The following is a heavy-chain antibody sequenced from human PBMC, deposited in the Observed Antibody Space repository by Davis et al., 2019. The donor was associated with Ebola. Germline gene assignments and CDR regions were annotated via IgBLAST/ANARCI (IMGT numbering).Heavy chain of an antibody. CDR2: FGPEYGET. Sequence: ASVKVSCKVSGYTLTELSMHWVRQAPGKGLEWMGGFGPEYGETIYAQKFQGRVTMTEDTSTDTAYMELSSLRSEDTAVYYCARGYCSGGSCYSPDYWGQGTLVTVSS. CDR3: ARGYCSGGSCYSPDY. J-gene: IGHJ4*02. V-gene: IGHV1-24*01. CDR1: GYTLTELS. D-gene: IGHD2-15*01.